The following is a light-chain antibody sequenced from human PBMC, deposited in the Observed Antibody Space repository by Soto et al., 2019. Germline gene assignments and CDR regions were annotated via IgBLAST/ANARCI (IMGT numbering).Light chain of an antibody. Sequence: EIVLTQSPGTLSLSPGERATLYCRASQSVSSSYLAWYQQKPGQAPRVLIYGASSRATGIPARFSGSGSGTDFTLTISRLEPEDVAVYYCQQYGSSPLYTFGQGTKREIK. CDR3: QQYGSSPLYT. CDR1: QSVSSSY. CDR2: GAS. J-gene: IGKJ2*01. V-gene: IGKV3-20*01.